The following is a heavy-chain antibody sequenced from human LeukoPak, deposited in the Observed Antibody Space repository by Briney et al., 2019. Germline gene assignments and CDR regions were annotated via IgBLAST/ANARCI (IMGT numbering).Heavy chain of an antibody. D-gene: IGHD1-1*01. CDR1: GIFINNYY. Sequence: PSETLSLTCTVSGIFINNYYWSWIRQTPGKGLEWIGYIYSSGDTNYNSFFKSRVTMSIDRSENQFSLNLRSVTAADTAVYYCVRYLRDSGTYIFDYWXQGXLXXVSS. J-gene: IGHJ4*02. CDR2: IYSSGDT. V-gene: IGHV4-59*01. CDR3: VRYLRDSGTYIFDY.